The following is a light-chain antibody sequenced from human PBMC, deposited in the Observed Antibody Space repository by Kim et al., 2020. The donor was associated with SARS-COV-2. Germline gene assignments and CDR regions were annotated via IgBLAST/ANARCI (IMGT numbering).Light chain of an antibody. CDR3: QQYGSTPTWT. V-gene: IGKV3-20*01. J-gene: IGKJ1*01. CDR2: GAS. Sequence: EIVLTQSPDTLSLSPGDRATLSCRASQSVGASYLAWYQQKPGQAPRLLIYGASSRATGIPDRFGGSGSGTDFTLTISRLEPEDFAVYYCQQYGSTPTWTFGQGTKVDIK. CDR1: QSVGASY.